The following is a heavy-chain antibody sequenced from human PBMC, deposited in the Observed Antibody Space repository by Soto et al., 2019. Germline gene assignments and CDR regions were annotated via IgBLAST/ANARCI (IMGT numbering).Heavy chain of an antibody. D-gene: IGHD3-10*01. CDR2: INHSGST. J-gene: IGHJ6*02. CDR1: GGSFSGYY. Sequence: SETLSLTCAVYGGSFSGYYWTWIRQPPGTGLEWIGEINHSGSTNYNPSLKSRVTISVDTSKNQFSLKLTSVTAADTAVYYYARAYGSGVMDVWGQGTTVTVSS. V-gene: IGHV4-34*01. CDR3: ARAYGSGVMDV.